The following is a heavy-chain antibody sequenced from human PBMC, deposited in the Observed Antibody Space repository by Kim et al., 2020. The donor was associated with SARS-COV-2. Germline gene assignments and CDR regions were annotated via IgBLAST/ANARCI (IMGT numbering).Heavy chain of an antibody. D-gene: IGHD3-22*01. CDR2: INTNTGNP. CDR3: ARVGPDYYDSSGYRGLWDY. J-gene: IGHJ4*02. CDR1: GYTFTSYA. Sequence: ASVKVSCKASGYTFTSYAMNWVRQAPGQGLEWMGWINTNTGNPTYAQGFTGRFVFSLDTSVSTAYLQISSLKAEDTAVYYCARVGPDYYDSSGYRGLWDYWGQGTLVTVSS. V-gene: IGHV7-4-1*02.